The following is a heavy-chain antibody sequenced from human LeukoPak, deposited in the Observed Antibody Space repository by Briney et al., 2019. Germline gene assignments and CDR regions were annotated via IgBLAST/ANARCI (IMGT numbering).Heavy chain of an antibody. CDR3: AISRSSGWS. V-gene: IGHV3-74*01. D-gene: IGHD6-19*01. CDR1: GFTFSDYW. J-gene: IGHJ5*02. Sequence: GGSLRLSCAASGFTFSDYWMHWVRHAPGKGLVWVSRINGDGSTTSYADSVKGRFTISRDNAKNTLFLQMNSLRAEDTAVYYCAISRSSGWSWGQGTLVTVSS. CDR2: INGDGSTT.